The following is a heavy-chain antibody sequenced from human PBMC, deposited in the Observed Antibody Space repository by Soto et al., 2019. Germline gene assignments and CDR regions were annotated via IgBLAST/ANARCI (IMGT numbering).Heavy chain of an antibody. CDR2: ISSDGGNQ. CDR3: ARDRSGSHEIDDSLDI. Sequence: QAQLVESGGGVVQPGRSLRLSCAASRFSFSTYALHWVRQAPGKGLQWVAGISSDGGNQYYTDSVKGRFTISRDNSESTVYLKMNSLGPDDTAVYYCARDRSGSHEIDDSLDIWGRGTMVTVSS. CDR1: RFSFSTYA. D-gene: IGHD1-26*01. V-gene: IGHV3-30-3*01. J-gene: IGHJ3*02.